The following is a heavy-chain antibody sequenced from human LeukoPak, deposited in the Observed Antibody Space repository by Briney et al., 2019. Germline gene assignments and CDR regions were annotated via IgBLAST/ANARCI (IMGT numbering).Heavy chain of an antibody. V-gene: IGHV3-30*18. J-gene: IGHJ4*02. CDR3: AKGYSGNYFDY. CDR2: ISNDGSNQ. Sequence: GGSLRPSCAASGFTFRTYGMHWVRQAPGKGLEWVAVISNDGSNQYYTDSVQGRFTLSRDNSKNTVYLQMNSLRAEDTAVYYCAKGYSGNYFDYWGQGTLLTVSS. CDR1: GFTFRTYG. D-gene: IGHD4-23*01.